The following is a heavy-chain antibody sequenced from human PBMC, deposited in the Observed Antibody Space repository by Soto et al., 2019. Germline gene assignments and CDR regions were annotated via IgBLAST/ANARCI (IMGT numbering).Heavy chain of an antibody. D-gene: IGHD6-13*01. Sequence: PGGSLRLSCAASGFTFSSYSMNWVRQAPGKGLEWVSSISSSSSYIYYADSVKGRFTISRDNAKNSLYPQMNSLRAEDTAVYYCASGSSSLDVWGQGTTVTVSS. V-gene: IGHV3-21*01. CDR3: ASGSSSLDV. J-gene: IGHJ6*02. CDR1: GFTFSSYS. CDR2: ISSSSSYI.